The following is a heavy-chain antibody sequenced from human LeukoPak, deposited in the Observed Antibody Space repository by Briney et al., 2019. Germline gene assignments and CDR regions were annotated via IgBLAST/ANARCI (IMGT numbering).Heavy chain of an antibody. CDR1: GGTFSSYA. D-gene: IGHD5-24*01. J-gene: IGHJ6*02. Sequence: GASVKVSCKASGGTFSSYAISWVRQAPGQGLEWMGRIIPIAGIVKYAQKFQGRVTIIADKSTSIAYMELSSLRSEDTAVYYCHMGEDGYNGNYGMDVWGQGTTVTVSS. V-gene: IGHV1-69*04. CDR2: IIPIAGIV. CDR3: HMGEDGYNGNYGMDV.